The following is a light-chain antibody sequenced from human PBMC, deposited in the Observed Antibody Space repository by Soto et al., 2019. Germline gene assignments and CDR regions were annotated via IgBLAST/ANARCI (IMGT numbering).Light chain of an antibody. V-gene: IGKV3D-15*01. Sequence: ETVMTQSPATLSVSPGEGATLSCRASQSVSSNLVWYQQKPGQAPRLLIFGASNRATGIPARFSGSGSGTDFTLTINSLEPDDFAVYYCQQRDSWPITFGQGTRLEIK. CDR1: QSVSSN. CDR2: GAS. J-gene: IGKJ5*01. CDR3: QQRDSWPIT.